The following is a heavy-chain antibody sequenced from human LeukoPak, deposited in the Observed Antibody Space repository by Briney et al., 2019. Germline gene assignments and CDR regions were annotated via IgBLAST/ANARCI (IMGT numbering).Heavy chain of an antibody. D-gene: IGHD5-12*01. Sequence: GRSLRLSWAASGFTFSSYAMHWVRQAPGKGLEWVAVISYDGSNKYYADSVKGRFTISRHNSKNTLYLQMNSLRAEDTAVYYCAREVYSGYHFDYWGQGTLVTVSS. CDR1: GFTFSSYA. V-gene: IGHV3-30*04. J-gene: IGHJ4*02. CDR2: ISYDGSNK. CDR3: AREVYSGYHFDY.